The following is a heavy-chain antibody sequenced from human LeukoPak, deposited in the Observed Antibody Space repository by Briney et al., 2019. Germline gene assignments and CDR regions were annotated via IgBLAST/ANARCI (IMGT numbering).Heavy chain of an antibody. J-gene: IGHJ6*02. CDR3: ARSDPRDSYHYYGMDV. CDR2: ISYDGNNK. CDR1: GFTFSSYG. Sequence: PGTSLRLSCAASGFTFSSYGMHWVRQAPGKGLEWVAVISYDGNNKYYADSVEGRVTISRDDSKNRLYLQMNSLRAEDTAVYYRARSDPRDSYHYYGMDVWGQGTTVTVSS. D-gene: IGHD3/OR15-3a*01. V-gene: IGHV3-30*13.